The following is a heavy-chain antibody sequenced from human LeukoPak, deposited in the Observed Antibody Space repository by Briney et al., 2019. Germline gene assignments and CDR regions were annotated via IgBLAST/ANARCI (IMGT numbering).Heavy chain of an antibody. CDR1: GFTFSSYG. V-gene: IGHV3-33*06. CDR3: AKDGSDYDIDY. Sequence: GRSLGLSCAASGFTFSSYGMHWVRQAPGKGLEWVALIWYDGSNKYYADSVKGRFTISRDNSKNTLYLQMNSLRAEDTALYYCAKDGSDYDIDYWGQGTLVTVTS. CDR2: IWYDGSNK. D-gene: IGHD4-17*01. J-gene: IGHJ4*02.